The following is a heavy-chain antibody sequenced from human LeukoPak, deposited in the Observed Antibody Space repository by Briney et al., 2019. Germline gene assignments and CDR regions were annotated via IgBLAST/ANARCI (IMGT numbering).Heavy chain of an antibody. CDR1: GFTFSSYE. CDR2: ISSSGSTI. J-gene: IGHJ4*02. CDR3: AHGAMYQLDY. D-gene: IGHD2-2*01. Sequence: GGSLRLSCAASGFTFSSYEMNWVRQAPGKGLEWVSYISSSGSTIYYADSVKGRFTISRDNSKNTLYLQVNSLRAEDTAVYYCAHGAMYQLDYWGQGTLVTVSS. V-gene: IGHV3-48*03.